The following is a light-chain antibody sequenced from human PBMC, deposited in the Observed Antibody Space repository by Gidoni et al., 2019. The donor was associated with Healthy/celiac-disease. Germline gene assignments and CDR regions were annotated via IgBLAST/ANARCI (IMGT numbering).Light chain of an antibody. CDR3: QQYGSSPGWT. CDR1: QSVSSSY. V-gene: IGKV3-20*01. Sequence: DIVLTQSPGTLSLSPGERATLACRASQSVSSSYLAWYQQKPVQAPRLLIYGASSRATGIPDRFSGSGSGTDFTLTISRLEPEDFAVYYCQQYGSSPGWTFGQGTKVEIK. J-gene: IGKJ1*01. CDR2: GAS.